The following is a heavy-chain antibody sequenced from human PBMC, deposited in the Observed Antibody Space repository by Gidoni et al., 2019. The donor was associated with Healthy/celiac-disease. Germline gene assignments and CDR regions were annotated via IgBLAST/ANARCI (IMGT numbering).Heavy chain of an antibody. CDR2: LISVFGTS. Sequence: QVQLEQSEAEVKKPGAAEKVACKAYGGSVSNDASSWVRQAPGHGLEWMGGLISVFGTSNSPQHFQGRVTITADDSGSTAYMDLSSPTSEATAVYSCASGAWWLLSNTSYYSSMDVWAKGPTVTVSS. V-gene: IGHV1-69*01. CDR3: ASGAWWLLSNTSYYSSMDV. D-gene: IGHD3-3*01. J-gene: IGHJ6*03. CDR1: GGSVSNDA.